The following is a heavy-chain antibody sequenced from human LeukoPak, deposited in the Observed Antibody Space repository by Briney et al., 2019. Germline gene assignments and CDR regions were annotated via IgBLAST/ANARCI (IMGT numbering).Heavy chain of an antibody. CDR1: GFTFSGSA. Sequence: GGSLRLSCAASGFTFSGSAMHWVRQASGKGLEWVGRIRSKANSYATAYAASVKGWFTISRDDSKNTAYLQMNSLKTEDTAVYYCTRHGVDTAMVTVDYWGQGTLVTVSS. D-gene: IGHD5-18*01. CDR2: IRSKANSYAT. V-gene: IGHV3-73*01. J-gene: IGHJ4*02. CDR3: TRHGVDTAMVTVDY.